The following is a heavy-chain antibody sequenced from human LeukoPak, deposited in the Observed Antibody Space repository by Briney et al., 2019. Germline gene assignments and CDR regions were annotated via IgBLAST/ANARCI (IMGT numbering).Heavy chain of an antibody. CDR2: IYYSGTT. D-gene: IGHD3-22*01. Sequence: SETLSLTCSVSGGSISGSSYYWGWIRQPPGKGLEWIGSIYYSGTTYYNPSLKSRVTISVDTSKNQFSLKLSSVTAADTAVYYCARVRDSSGYSRDWFDPWGQGTLVTVSS. CDR1: GGSISGSSYY. CDR3: ARVRDSSGYSRDWFDP. V-gene: IGHV4-39*07. J-gene: IGHJ5*02.